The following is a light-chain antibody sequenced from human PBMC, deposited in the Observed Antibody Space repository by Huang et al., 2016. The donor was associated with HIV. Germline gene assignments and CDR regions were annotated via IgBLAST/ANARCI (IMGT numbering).Light chain of an antibody. V-gene: IGKV1-39*01. CDR2: SAS. J-gene: IGKJ2*01. Sequence: DIQMTQSPSSLSASVGDRVTITCRASENIRRYLNWYQQKPGKPPKLLIQSASTLQSGVPSRFSGSGSGTDFTLTITSLQPEDFATYYCQGSLSIPHTFGQGTNLEIK. CDR3: QGSLSIPHT. CDR1: ENIRRY.